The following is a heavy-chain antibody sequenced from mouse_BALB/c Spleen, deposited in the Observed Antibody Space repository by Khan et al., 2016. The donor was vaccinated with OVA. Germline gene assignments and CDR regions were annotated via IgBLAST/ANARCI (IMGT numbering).Heavy chain of an antibody. V-gene: IGHV5-17*02. CDR1: GFTFSSFG. D-gene: IGHD2-1*01. CDR2: ISSGSSTI. CDR3: ARSGCNYHWYFDD. Sequence: EVELVESGGGLVQPGGSRKLSCAASGFTFSSFGMHWVRQAPKKGLEWVAYISSGSSTIYYVDTVKGRFTISRDNPKNTLFLQMTSLRSEDTAMYYGARSGCNYHWYFDDWGAGTSVTVSS. J-gene: IGHJ1*01.